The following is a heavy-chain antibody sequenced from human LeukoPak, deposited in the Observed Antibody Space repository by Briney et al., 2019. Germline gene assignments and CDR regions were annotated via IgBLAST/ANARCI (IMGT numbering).Heavy chain of an antibody. V-gene: IGHV3-20*04. CDR1: GFTFDDYG. CDR3: ARDLLEPSTVTTYIRAFDI. J-gene: IGHJ3*02. D-gene: IGHD4-17*01. CDR2: INWNGGST. Sequence: PGGSLRLSCAASGFTFDDYGMSWVRQAPGKGLEWVSGINWNGGSTGYTDSVKGRFTISRDNARNSLYLQMNSLRAEDTALYYCARDLLEPSTVTTYIRAFDIWGQGTMVTVSS.